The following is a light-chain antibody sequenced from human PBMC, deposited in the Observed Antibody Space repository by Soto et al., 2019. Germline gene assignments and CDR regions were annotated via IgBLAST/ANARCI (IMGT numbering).Light chain of an antibody. CDR2: GAS. CDR1: QSVSSH. Sequence: VVFTQSPANLSLSPRDRATLSCSASQSVSSHFAWYQQKPGQAPRLFIYGASSRATGIPDRFSGSGSGPDFTLTISRLEPEDFAVYICQQYGTSPRTFGQGTRLENK. J-gene: IGKJ5*01. V-gene: IGKV3-20*01. CDR3: QQYGTSPRT.